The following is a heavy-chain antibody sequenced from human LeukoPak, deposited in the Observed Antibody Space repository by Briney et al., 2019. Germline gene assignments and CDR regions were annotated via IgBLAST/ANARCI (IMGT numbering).Heavy chain of an antibody. J-gene: IGHJ4*02. CDR2: ISYHGRT. V-gene: IGHV4-39*01. Sequence: SETLSLTCTVSGDSISSSSYYWGWIRQPPGKGLEWIGTISYHGRTFYNPSLESRVSVSGDTSKNQVSLRLTSVTAADAAVYYYSRNVESLGAGFPFDYWGQGTLVTVSS. D-gene: IGHD3-16*01. CDR3: SRNVESLGAGFPFDY. CDR1: GDSISSSSYY.